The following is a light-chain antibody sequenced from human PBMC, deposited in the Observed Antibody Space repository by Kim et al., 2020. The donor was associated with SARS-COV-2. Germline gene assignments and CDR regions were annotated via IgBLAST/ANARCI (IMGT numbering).Light chain of an antibody. V-gene: IGKV1-39*01. J-gene: IGKJ5*01. CDR3: QQTYSTPIT. Sequence: ASVGDRVTITCRASQSISSYLNWYQQKPGKAPKLLIYAASSLQSGVPSRFSGSGSGTDFTLTISSLQPEDFATYYCQQTYSTPITFGHGTRLEIK. CDR1: QSISSY. CDR2: AAS.